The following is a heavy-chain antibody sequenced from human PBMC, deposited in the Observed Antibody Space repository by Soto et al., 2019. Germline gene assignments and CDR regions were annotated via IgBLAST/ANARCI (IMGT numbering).Heavy chain of an antibody. CDR3: ARTTAVPNTLRSRYFFNY. D-gene: IGHD4-17*01. CDR2: VYYSGTT. Sequence: SETLSLTCSVSGGSVSNKTYYWRWIRQPPGKRLEWIGYVYYSGTTNYNPSLKSRVTISVDLSKNQFSLRLSSVTTADTALYNCARTTAVPNTLRSRYFFNYWGQGTLVTVAS. CDR1: GGSVSNKTYY. J-gene: IGHJ4*02. V-gene: IGHV4-61*01.